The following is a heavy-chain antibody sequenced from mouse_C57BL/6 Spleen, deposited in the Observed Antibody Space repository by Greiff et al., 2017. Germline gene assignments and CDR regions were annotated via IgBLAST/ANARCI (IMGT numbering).Heavy chain of an antibody. Sequence: QVQLQQSGAELVRPGSSVKLSCKASGYTFTSYWMHWVKQRPIQGLEWIGNIDPSDSETHYNQKFKDKATLTVDKSSSTAYMQLSSLTSEDSAVYYCARCYDGYYVFDYWGQGTTLTVSS. CDR2: IDPSDSET. CDR1: GYTFTSYW. D-gene: IGHD2-3*01. V-gene: IGHV1-52*01. J-gene: IGHJ2*01. CDR3: ARCYDGYYVFDY.